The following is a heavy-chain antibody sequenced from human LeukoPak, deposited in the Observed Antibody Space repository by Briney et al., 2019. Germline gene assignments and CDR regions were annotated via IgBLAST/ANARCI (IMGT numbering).Heavy chain of an antibody. CDR1: RGTFSSYA. J-gene: IGHJ4*02. CDR2: INPSGGST. Sequence: ASLKVSCKASRGTFSSYAIIWVRQAPGQGLEWMGIINPSGGSTSYAQKFQGRVTMTTDTSTSTAYMELRSLRSDDTAVYYCASTKGYSSSWPIDYWGQGTLVTVSS. D-gene: IGHD6-13*01. CDR3: ASTKGYSSSWPIDY. V-gene: IGHV1-46*01.